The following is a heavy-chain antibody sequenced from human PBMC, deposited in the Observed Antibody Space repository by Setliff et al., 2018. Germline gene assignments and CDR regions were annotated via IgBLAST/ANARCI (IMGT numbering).Heavy chain of an antibody. D-gene: IGHD5-18*01. Sequence: SETLSLTCTVSGGSIISYYWTWIRQPPGKGLEWIGNAYYSGSTNYSPSLKSRVTISVDTSKNQFSLKLNSVTAADTAVYYCVRDRTAYSYGLDVWGQGATVTVSS. J-gene: IGHJ6*02. CDR3: VRDRTAYSYGLDV. CDR1: GGSIISYY. V-gene: IGHV4-59*01. CDR2: AYYSGST.